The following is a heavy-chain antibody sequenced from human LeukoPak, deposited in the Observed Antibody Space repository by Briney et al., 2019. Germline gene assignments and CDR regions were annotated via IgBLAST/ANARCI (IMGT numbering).Heavy chain of an antibody. Sequence: SETLSLTCTVSGGSISSSSYYWGWIRQPPGKGLEWIGSIYYSGSTYYNPSLKSRVTVSVDTSKNQFSLKLSSVTAADTAVYYCASVPYSSGWYCYFDYWGQGTLVTVSS. V-gene: IGHV4-39*01. J-gene: IGHJ4*02. D-gene: IGHD6-19*01. CDR2: IYYSGST. CDR3: ASVPYSSGWYCYFDY. CDR1: GGSISSSSYY.